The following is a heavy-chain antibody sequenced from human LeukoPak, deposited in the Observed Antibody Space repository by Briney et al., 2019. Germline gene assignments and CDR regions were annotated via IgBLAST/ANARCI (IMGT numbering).Heavy chain of an antibody. CDR1: GFTFDDYA. CDR3: AKVLSSSWYSGIDY. J-gene: IGHJ4*02. V-gene: IGHV3-9*01. Sequence: AGGSLRLSCAASGFTFDDYAMHWVRQAPGKGLEWVSGISWNSGSIGYADSVKGRFTISRDNAKNSLYLQMNSLRAEDTALYYCAKVLSSSWYSGIDYWGQGTLVTVSS. D-gene: IGHD6-13*01. CDR2: ISWNSGSI.